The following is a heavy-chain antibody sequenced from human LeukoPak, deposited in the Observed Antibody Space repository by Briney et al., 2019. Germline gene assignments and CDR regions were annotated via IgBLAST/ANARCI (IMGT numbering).Heavy chain of an antibody. CDR2: IYYSGST. CDR3: ARGTVVFGMDV. V-gene: IGHV4-59*01. CDR1: GGSISSYY. D-gene: IGHD2-15*01. Sequence: SETLSLTCTISGGSISSYYWSWIRQPPGKGLDWIGYIYYSGSTNYNPSLKSRVTMSVDTSKNQFSLKLSSVTAADTAVYCCARGTVVFGMDVWGQGTTVTVSS. J-gene: IGHJ6*02.